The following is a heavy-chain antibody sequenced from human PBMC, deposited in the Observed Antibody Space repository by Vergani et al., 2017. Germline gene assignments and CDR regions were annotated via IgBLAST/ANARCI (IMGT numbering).Heavy chain of an antibody. Sequence: EVQLVQSGAEVKKPGESLKIPCKASGYSFSNYWIGWVRQMSGKGLEWMGTIYPGDSDTRYSPSSQGQVTISADKSITTAYLQWGSLRASDTAVYYCGRLEMDQFLSKESRWYFDFWGRGTLVTVSS. V-gene: IGHV5-51*03. CDR3: GRLEMDQFLSKESRWYFDF. J-gene: IGHJ2*01. D-gene: IGHD5-24*01. CDR1: GYSFSNYW. CDR2: IYPGDSDT.